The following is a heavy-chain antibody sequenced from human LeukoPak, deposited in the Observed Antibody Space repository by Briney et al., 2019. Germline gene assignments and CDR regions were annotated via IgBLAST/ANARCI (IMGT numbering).Heavy chain of an antibody. CDR2: IPYHENIE. CDR3: VRTGLLKNWFDP. J-gene: IGHJ5*02. CDR1: GFTFSRYG. Sequence: PGGSLRLSCVASGFTFSRYGMHWVRQAPGKGLEWVAFIPYHENIEYYADSVKGRSTVSRDDSKNTVYLQMNSLRAEDTAVYYCVRTGLLKNWFDPWGHGTQVTVSS. D-gene: IGHD1-1*01. V-gene: IGHV3-30*02.